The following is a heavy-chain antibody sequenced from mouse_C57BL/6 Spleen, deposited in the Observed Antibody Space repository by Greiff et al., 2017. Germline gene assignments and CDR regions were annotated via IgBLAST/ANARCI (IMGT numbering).Heavy chain of an antibody. CDR1: GYTFTDYN. Sequence: VQLQQSGPELVKPGASVKIPCKASGYTFTDYNMDWVKQSHGQSLEWIGDINPNNGGSIYNQKFKGKATLTVDKSSSTAYMELRSLTSEDTAVYYCASGSSYPFAYWGQGTLVTVSA. J-gene: IGHJ3*01. V-gene: IGHV1-18*01. CDR3: ASGSSYPFAY. D-gene: IGHD1-1*01. CDR2: INPNNGGS.